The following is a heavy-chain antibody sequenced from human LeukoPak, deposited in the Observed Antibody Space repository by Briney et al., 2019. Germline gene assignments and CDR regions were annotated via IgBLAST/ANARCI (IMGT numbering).Heavy chain of an antibody. CDR1: GFTFSTYS. Sequence: PGGPLRLSCAASGFTFSTYSMSWVRQAPGKGLEWVSYISSISSIIYYADSVKGRFTISRDNARNSLYLQMNSLRAEDTAVYYCTRSRPGTEAGQPNFDYWGQGTLVTVSS. D-gene: IGHD6-13*01. V-gene: IGHV3-48*01. J-gene: IGHJ4*02. CDR3: TRSRPGTEAGQPNFDY. CDR2: ISSISSII.